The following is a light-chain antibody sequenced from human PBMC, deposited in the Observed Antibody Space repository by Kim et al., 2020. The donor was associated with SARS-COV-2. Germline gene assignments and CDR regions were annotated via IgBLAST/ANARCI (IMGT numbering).Light chain of an antibody. Sequence: SYELTQPPSVSVAPGETATITCGGDYIRTRTVHWYQQKPGQAPLLVIYNAYDRPSGIPERLSGSNSGNTATLTISRVEAGDEADYYCQVWHSNTWVFGGGTQLTVL. CDR1: YIRTRT. CDR3: QVWHSNTWV. CDR2: NAY. J-gene: IGLJ3*02. V-gene: IGLV3-21*04.